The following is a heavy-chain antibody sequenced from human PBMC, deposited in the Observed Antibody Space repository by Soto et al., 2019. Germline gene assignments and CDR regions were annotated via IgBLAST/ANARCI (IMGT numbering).Heavy chain of an antibody. V-gene: IGHV1-69*06. CDR3: ARDHVDAAMRVVSRNWFDS. CDR1: GGTFSSYA. Sequence: GASVKVSCKASGGTFSSYAISWVRQAPGQGLEWMGGIIPIFGTANYAQKFQGRVTTTADKSTSTAYMVLSSLRSEDTAVYYCARDHVDAAMRVVSRNWFDSWGQGTLVTVSS. D-gene: IGHD5-18*01. CDR2: IIPIFGTA. J-gene: IGHJ5*01.